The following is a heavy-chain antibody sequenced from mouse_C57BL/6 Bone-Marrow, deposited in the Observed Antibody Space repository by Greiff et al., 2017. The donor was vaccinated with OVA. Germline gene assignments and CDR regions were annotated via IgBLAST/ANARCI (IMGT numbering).Heavy chain of an antibody. V-gene: IGHV5-17*01. J-gene: IGHJ1*03. CDR2: ISSGSSPI. CDR1: GFTFSDYG. CDR3: ARRGTTVVDWYFDV. D-gene: IGHD1-1*01. Sequence: EVQRVESGGGLVQPGGSLKLSCAASGFTFSDYGMHWVRQAPEKGLEWVAYISSGSSPIYYADPVKGRFTISRDNAKNTLFLQMTSLRSEDTAMYYCARRGTTVVDWYFDVWGTGTTVTVSS.